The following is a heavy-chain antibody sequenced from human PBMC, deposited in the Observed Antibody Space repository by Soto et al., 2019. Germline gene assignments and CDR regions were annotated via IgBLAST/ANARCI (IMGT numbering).Heavy chain of an antibody. D-gene: IGHD6-13*01. CDR2: IRTKPNSYAT. Sequence: GGSLRLSCAASGFTFSGSAIHWVRQASRKGLEWVGRIRTKPNSYATVYAPSVKGRFTISRDDSKSTAYLQMDSLETGDTAVYYCTPSSTGLATWGQGTLVTVSS. CDR1: GFTFSGSA. J-gene: IGHJ5*02. V-gene: IGHV3-73*01. CDR3: TPSSTGLAT.